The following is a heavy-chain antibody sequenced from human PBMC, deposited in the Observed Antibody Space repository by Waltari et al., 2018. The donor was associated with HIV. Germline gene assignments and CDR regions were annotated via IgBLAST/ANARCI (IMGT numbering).Heavy chain of an antibody. J-gene: IGHJ6*02. CDR1: GGSISSYY. V-gene: IGHV4-59*01. Sequence: QVQLQESGPGLVKPSETLSLTCTVSGGSISSYYWSWIRQPPGKGLEWIGYIYYSGSTNYNPSLKSRVTISVDTSKNQFSLKLSSVTAADTAVYYCARDRGYDQLYYYGMDVWGQGTTVTVSS. D-gene: IGHD6-13*01. CDR2: IYYSGST. CDR3: ARDRGYDQLYYYGMDV.